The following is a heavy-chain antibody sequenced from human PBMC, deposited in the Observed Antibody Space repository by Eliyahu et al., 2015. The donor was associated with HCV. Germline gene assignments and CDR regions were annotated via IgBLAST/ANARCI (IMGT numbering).Heavy chain of an antibody. V-gene: IGHV4-59*01. J-gene: IGHJ5*02. CDR3: ASGGGGIAVAGTGGWFDP. CDR1: GGSITSYY. Sequence: QVQLQESGPGLVQPSETLSLTCTVSGGSITSYYWSWIRQPPGKGLEWIGYIHXSGSTNYNPSLKSRVTISIDTSKNQFSLKVTSVTAADTAVYFCASGGGGIAVAGTGGWFDPWGQGTLVTVSS. D-gene: IGHD6-19*01. CDR2: IHXSGST.